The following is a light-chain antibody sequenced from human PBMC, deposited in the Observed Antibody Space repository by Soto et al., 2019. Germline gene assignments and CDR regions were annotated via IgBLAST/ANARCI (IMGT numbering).Light chain of an antibody. CDR2: DDF. CDR1: NIGTKS. J-gene: IGLJ2*01. CDR3: QVWDGDSAHPV. Sequence: SYELTQAPSVSVAPGQTATITCGGDNIGTKSVHWYQHAPCRAPLLVVYDDFDRPSGIPERFSGSNSGNTATLTISRVAAGDEADYYCQVWDGDSAHPVFGGGTKLTVL. V-gene: IGLV3-21*02.